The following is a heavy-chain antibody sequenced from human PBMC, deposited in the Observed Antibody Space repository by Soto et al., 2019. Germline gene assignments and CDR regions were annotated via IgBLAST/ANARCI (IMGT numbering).Heavy chain of an antibody. CDR3: ARRLTPSVTAMGY. Sequence: QVQLVESGGGVVQPGGSLRLSCAASGFTFSTYAMQWVRQAPGKGLEWVAVVSSEGGTQFYADSVKGRFTISRDNSKNTVLLQMSSLGPEDTAVYYCARRLTPSVTAMGYWGQGTLVTVSS. CDR2: VSSEGGTQ. D-gene: IGHD2-21*02. CDR1: GFTFSTYA. V-gene: IGHV3-30-3*01. J-gene: IGHJ4*02.